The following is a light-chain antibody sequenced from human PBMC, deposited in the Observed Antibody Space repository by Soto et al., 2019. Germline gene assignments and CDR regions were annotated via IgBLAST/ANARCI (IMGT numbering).Light chain of an antibody. Sequence: DIVMPQSPDFLAVSLGERSTMHCNCGRSVLYKSNHKNHLAWYQQKPGQAPRLLIYGASSRATGIPDRFSGSGSGTDFTLTISRLEPEDFALYYCQQYGSSAPITFGQGTRLEI. V-gene: IGKV3-20*01. CDR3: QQYGSSAPIT. J-gene: IGKJ5*01. CDR1: RSVLYKSNHKNH. CDR2: GAS.